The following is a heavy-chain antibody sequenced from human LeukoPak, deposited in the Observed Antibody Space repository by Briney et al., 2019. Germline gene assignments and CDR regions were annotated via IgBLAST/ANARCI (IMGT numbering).Heavy chain of an antibody. CDR3: ARSQGGDDYSNYVPDWFDP. Sequence: SETLSLTCTVSGGSITTTTYFWGWVRQPPGKGLEWIGSIYYSGSTYYNPSLKSRVTISVDRSKNQFSLKLSSVTAADTAVYYCARSQGGDDYSNYVPDWFDPWGQGTLVTVSS. CDR2: IYYSGST. J-gene: IGHJ5*02. D-gene: IGHD4-11*01. V-gene: IGHV4-39*07. CDR1: GGSITTTTYF.